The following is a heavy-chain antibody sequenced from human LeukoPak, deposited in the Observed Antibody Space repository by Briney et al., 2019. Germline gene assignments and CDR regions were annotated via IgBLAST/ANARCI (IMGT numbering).Heavy chain of an antibody. V-gene: IGHV3-66*01. CDR3: ARGSRCSGGSCYHYYYGMDV. J-gene: IGHJ6*02. CDR2: IYSGGST. Sequence: AGGSLRLSCAASGFTVSSNYMSWVRQAPGKGLEWVSVIYSGGSTYYADSVKGRFTISRDNSKNTLYLQMNSLRAEDTAVYYCARGSRCSGGSCYHYYYGMDVWGQGTTVTVSS. D-gene: IGHD2-15*01. CDR1: GFTVSSNY.